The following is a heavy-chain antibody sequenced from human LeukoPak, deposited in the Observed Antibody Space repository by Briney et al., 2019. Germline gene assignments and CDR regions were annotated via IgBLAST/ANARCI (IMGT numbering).Heavy chain of an antibody. Sequence: SETLSLTCTVSGGSISSSSYYWGWIRQPPGKGLEWIGSIYYSGSTYYNPSLKSRVTISVDTSKNQFSLKLSSVTAADTAVYYCARGFRDSSGYYYYYMDVWGKGTTVTVSS. V-gene: IGHV4-39*07. CDR1: GGSISSSSYY. CDR3: ARGFRDSSGYYYYYMDV. D-gene: IGHD3-22*01. CDR2: IYYSGST. J-gene: IGHJ6*03.